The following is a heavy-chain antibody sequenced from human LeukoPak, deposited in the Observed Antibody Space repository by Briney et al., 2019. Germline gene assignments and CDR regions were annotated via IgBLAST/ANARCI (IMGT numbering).Heavy chain of an antibody. CDR3: ARGRVTMVRGVTSNFDY. V-gene: IGHV3-30-3*01. D-gene: IGHD3-10*01. Sequence: PGGSLRLSCAASGFTFSSYAMHWVRQAPGKGLEWVSVISYDGSNKYSADSVKGRFTISRDNSKNTLYLQMNSLRAEDTAVYYCARGRVTMVRGVTSNFDYWGQGTLVTVSS. CDR1: GFTFSSYA. CDR2: ISYDGSNK. J-gene: IGHJ4*02.